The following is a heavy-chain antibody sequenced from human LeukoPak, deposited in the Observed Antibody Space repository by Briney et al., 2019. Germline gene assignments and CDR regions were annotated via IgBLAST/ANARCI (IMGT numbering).Heavy chain of an antibody. J-gene: IGHJ4*02. CDR2: ISSSSSYI. D-gene: IGHD6-13*01. CDR1: GFTPSSYS. CDR3: ARDLAAAGDY. V-gene: IGHV3-21*01. Sequence: AGGSLTLSCAASGFTPSSYSMNWVRPAHGKGMEWDSSISSSSSYIYYADSVKRLFNISRDNAKNSLYLQMNSLRAEDTAVYYCARDLAAAGDYLGQGTLVTVSS.